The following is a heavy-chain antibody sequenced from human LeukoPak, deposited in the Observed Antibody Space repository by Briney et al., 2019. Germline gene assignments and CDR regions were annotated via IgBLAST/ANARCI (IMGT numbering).Heavy chain of an antibody. J-gene: IGHJ4*02. CDR2: ISAYNGNT. CDR3: ARRVTVTNFDY. CDR1: GYTFTSYG. D-gene: IGHD4-17*01. V-gene: IGHV1-18*01. Sequence: SXXVSCKASGYTFTSYGISWVRQAPGQGLEWMGWISAYNGNTNYAQKLQGRVTMTTDTYTSTAYMELRSLRSDDTAVYYCARRVTVTNFDYWGQGTLVTVSS.